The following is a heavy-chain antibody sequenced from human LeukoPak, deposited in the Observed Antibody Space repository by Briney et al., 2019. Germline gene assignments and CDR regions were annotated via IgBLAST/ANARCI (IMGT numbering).Heavy chain of an antibody. V-gene: IGHV3-53*01. J-gene: IGHJ4*02. CDR2: IYSGGNT. CDR1: GFSVSHSY. D-gene: IGHD6-13*01. Sequence: GGSLRLSCTASGFSVSHSYMNWVRQAPGKGLEWVALIYSGGNTHYADSVKGRFTISRDNSKNTLYLQMSSLRVEDTAVYYCTRDTPGVAASVSGGWGQGTLVTVSS. CDR3: TRDTPGVAASVSGG.